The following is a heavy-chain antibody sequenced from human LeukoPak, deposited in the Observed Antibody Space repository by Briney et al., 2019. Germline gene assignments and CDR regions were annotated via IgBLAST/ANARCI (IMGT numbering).Heavy chain of an antibody. CDR3: ARSQGATSKYYFDY. Sequence: GGFLRLSCAASGFTFSDYYMSWIRQAPGKGLEWVSYISSSGSTIYYADSVKGRFTISRDNAKNSLYLQMNSLRAEDTAVYYCARSQGATSKYYFDYWGQGTLVTVSS. D-gene: IGHD5-12*01. V-gene: IGHV3-11*01. CDR1: GFTFSDYY. J-gene: IGHJ4*02. CDR2: ISSSGSTI.